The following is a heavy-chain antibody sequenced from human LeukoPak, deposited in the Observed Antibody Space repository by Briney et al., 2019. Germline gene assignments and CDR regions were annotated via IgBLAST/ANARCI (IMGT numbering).Heavy chain of an antibody. CDR2: IYYSGST. D-gene: IGHD1-26*01. CDR1: GGSISSYY. V-gene: IGHV4-59*01. Sequence: SETLSLTCTVSGGSISSYYWSWIRQPPGKGLEWIGYIYYSGSTNYNPSLKSRVTISVDTSKNQFSLKLSSVTAADTAVYYCAKDGTWELLLEYWGQGTLVTVSS. J-gene: IGHJ4*02. CDR3: AKDGTWELLLEY.